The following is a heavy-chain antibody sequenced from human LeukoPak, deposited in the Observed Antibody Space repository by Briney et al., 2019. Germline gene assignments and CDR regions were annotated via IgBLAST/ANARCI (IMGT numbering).Heavy chain of an antibody. J-gene: IGHJ5*02. CDR1: GFTFSSYS. D-gene: IGHD3-22*01. V-gene: IGHV3-21*01. Sequence: PGGSLRLSCAASGFTFSSYSMNWVRQAPGKGLEWVSSISSSSSYIYYADSVQGRFTISRDNAKNSLYLQMSSLRAEDTAVYYCARARRITMISGFDPWGQGTLVTVSS. CDR2: ISSSSSYI. CDR3: ARARRITMISGFDP.